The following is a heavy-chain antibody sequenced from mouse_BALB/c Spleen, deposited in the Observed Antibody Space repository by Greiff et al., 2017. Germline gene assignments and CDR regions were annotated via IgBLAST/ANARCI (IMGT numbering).Heavy chain of an antibody. CDR3: ARKYYGFDY. CDR2: ISSGSSTI. V-gene: IGHV5-17*02. Sequence: DVMLVESGGGLVQPGGSRKLSCAASGFTFSSFGMHWVRQAPEKGLEWVAYISSGSSTIYYADTVKGRFTISRDNPKNTLFLQMTSLRSEDTAMYYCARKYYGFDYWGQGTTLTVSS. D-gene: IGHD1-1*02. CDR1: GFTFSSFG. J-gene: IGHJ2*01.